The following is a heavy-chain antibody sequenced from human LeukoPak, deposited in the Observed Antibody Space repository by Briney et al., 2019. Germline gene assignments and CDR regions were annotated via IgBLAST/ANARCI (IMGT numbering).Heavy chain of an antibody. D-gene: IGHD4-11*01. CDR3: ARLGGYSKSFDY. V-gene: IGHV3-21*01. CDR2: ISSSSSYI. Sequence: AGGPLRLSCAASGFTFSSYSMNWVRRAPGKGLEWVSSISSSSSYIYYADSVKGRFTISRDNAKNSLYLQMNSLRAEDTAVYYCARLGGYSKSFDYWGQGTLVTVSS. J-gene: IGHJ4*02. CDR1: GFTFSSYS.